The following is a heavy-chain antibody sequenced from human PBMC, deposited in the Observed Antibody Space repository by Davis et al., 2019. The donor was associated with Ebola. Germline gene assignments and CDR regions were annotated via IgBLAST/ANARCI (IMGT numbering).Heavy chain of an antibody. CDR2: ISYDGSNK. CDR3: ASPHYSGSSGHWG. V-gene: IGHV3-30*04. Sequence: GESLKISCTDSVITFSSYAMTWARQAPGKGLEWVAVISYDGSNKYYADSVKGRFTISRDNSKNTLYLQMNSLRAEDTAVYYCASPHYSGSSGHWGWGQGTLVTVSS. D-gene: IGHD1-26*01. J-gene: IGHJ4*02. CDR1: VITFSSYA.